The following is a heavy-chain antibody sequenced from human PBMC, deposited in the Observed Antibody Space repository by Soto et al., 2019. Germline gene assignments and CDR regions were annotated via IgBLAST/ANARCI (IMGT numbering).Heavy chain of an antibody. Sequence: GGSLRLSCEASGFTFRSHGMHWVRQAPGRGLEWVAVISYDGSNKYYADSVKGRFTISRDNSKNTLYLQMNSLRAEDTAVYYCAKEKVVVISSAWFDYWGQGTLVTVSS. J-gene: IGHJ4*02. V-gene: IGHV3-30*18. D-gene: IGHD2-2*01. CDR2: ISYDGSNK. CDR3: AKEKVVVISSAWFDY. CDR1: GFTFRSHG.